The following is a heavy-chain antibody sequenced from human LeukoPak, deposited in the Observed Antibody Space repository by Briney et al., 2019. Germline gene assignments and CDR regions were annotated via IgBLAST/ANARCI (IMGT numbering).Heavy chain of an antibody. CDR3: AKVGGIDVVVPAAIGDAFDI. CDR1: GFTFSSYA. Sequence: GGSLSLSCAASGFTFSSYAMSWVRQAPGKGLEWVSAISGSGGSTYYADSVKGRFTISRDNSKNTLYLQMNSLRAEDTAVYYCAKVGGIDVVVPAAIGDAFDIWGQGTMVTVSS. CDR2: ISGSGGST. D-gene: IGHD2-2*02. J-gene: IGHJ3*02. V-gene: IGHV3-23*01.